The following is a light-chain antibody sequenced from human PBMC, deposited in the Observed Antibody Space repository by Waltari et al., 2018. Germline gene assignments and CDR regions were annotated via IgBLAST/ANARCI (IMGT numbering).Light chain of an antibody. V-gene: IGKV1-5*03. J-gene: IGKJ1*01. Sequence: DVQMPQSPSTLSASVGDRVPIPCRASQSVSTWLAWYQQKPGKAPNLLIYRASTLETGVPSRFSGSGSGTEFTLTISSLQPDDFATYYCQQYGIYRAFGQGTKVDIK. CDR2: RAS. CDR1: QSVSTW. CDR3: QQYGIYRA.